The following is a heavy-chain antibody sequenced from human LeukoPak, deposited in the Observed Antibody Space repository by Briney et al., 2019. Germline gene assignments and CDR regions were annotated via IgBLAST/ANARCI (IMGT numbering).Heavy chain of an antibody. CDR1: GGSISSSSYY. J-gene: IGHJ5*02. Sequence: SETLSLTCTVSGGSISSSSYYWGWIRQPPGKGLEWIGTIYYSGSTYYNPSLKSRITISIDTSKNQFSLKLSSVTAADTAVYYCARRGPPRTMLRGVKSGWFDPWGQGTLVTVSS. CDR3: ARRGPPRTMLRGVKSGWFDP. D-gene: IGHD3-10*01. CDR2: IYYSGST. V-gene: IGHV4-39*07.